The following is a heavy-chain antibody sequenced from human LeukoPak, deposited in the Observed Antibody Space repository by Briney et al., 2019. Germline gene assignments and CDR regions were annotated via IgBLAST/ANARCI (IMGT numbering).Heavy chain of an antibody. D-gene: IGHD5-12*01. CDR1: GYSFSTYW. CDR3: ARLVRYSGYGPFDY. CDR2: IYPGDSDT. V-gene: IGHV5-51*01. J-gene: IGHJ4*02. Sequence: GESLKISCKGSGYSFSTYWIGWVRQMPGKGLEWMGIIYPGDSDTRYSPSFLGQVTISVDKSINTAYLQWGSLKASDTAIYYCARLVRYSGYGPFDYWGQGTLVTVSS.